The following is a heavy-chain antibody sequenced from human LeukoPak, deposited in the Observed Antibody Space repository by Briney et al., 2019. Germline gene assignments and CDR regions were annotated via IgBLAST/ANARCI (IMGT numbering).Heavy chain of an antibody. J-gene: IGHJ6*03. V-gene: IGHV6-1*01. D-gene: IGHD3-22*01. CDR2: TYYRSKWYN. CDR3: ARDKTQRLYYYYYYMDV. CDR1: GDSVSSNSAA. Sequence: SQTLSLTCAISGDSVSSNSAAWNWIRQPPSRGLEWLGRTYYRSKWYNDYAVSVKSRITINPDTSKNQFSLQLNSVTPEDTAVYYCARDKTQRLYYYYYYMDVWGKGTTVTVSS.